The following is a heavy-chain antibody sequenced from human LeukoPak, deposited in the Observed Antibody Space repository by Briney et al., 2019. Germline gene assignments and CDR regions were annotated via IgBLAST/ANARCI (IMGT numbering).Heavy chain of an antibody. CDR1: GACISNYY. Sequence: PSETLSLTCTVSGACISNYYWSWIRQPPGKGLEWIVYIYYSESTNYNPSLKSRVTISVDTSKNQFYLKLSSVTAADTAMYYCARESPRSYCRGTSCYAWFDPWGQGTLVAVSS. V-gene: IGHV4-59*01. D-gene: IGHD2-2*01. CDR3: ARESPRSYCRGTSCYAWFDP. J-gene: IGHJ5*02. CDR2: IYYSEST.